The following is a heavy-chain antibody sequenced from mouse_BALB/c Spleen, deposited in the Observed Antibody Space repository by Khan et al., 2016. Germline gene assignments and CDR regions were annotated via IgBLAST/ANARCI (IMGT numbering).Heavy chain of an antibody. J-gene: IGHJ2*01. CDR2: INSNGGST. V-gene: IGHV5-6-3*01. CDR3: ARGGLRWFDY. CDR1: GFTFSSYG. D-gene: IGHD1-1*01. Sequence: EVELVESGGGLVQPGGSLKLSCAASGFTFSSYGMSWVRQTPDKRLELVATINSNGGSTYYPDSVKGRLTISRDKAKNTLYLQMSSLKSEDTAMYYCARGGLRWFDYWGQGTTLTVSS.